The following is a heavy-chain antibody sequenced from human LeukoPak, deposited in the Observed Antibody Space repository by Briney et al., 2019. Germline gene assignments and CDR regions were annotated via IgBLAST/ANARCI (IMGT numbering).Heavy chain of an antibody. D-gene: IGHD6-19*01. J-gene: IGHJ4*02. CDR2: VSANGGST. CDR1: GFPFSNYA. Sequence: GGPLRLSCAASGFPFSNYAINWVRHAPGKGLEWVSGVSANGGSTYYADSVKGRFSISRDNSKNTVYLQMTGLRDDDTAVYFCAKDRAGSSGYYPHFGYWGQGTLVTVSS. CDR3: AKDRAGSSGYYPHFGY. V-gene: IGHV3-23*01.